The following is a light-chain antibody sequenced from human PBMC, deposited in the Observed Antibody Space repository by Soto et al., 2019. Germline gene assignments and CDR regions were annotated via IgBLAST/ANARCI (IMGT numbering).Light chain of an antibody. CDR2: GAY. CDR1: QSVPSKY. V-gene: IGKV3-20*01. CDR3: QQYGTSPRT. Sequence: EIVLTRSPGTMSLFPGERATLSGRSSQSVPSKYLAWYQQNPGQAPRLLIYGAYNRATGIQDKFSGSGSGTDFTLTISRLEPEDFAVYYCQQYGTSPRTCGQGTKLDNK. J-gene: IGKJ1*01.